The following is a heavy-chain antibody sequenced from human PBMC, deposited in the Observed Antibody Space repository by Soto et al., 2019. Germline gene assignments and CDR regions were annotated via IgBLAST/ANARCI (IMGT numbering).Heavy chain of an antibody. CDR3: ARGGGGGLFEH. V-gene: IGHV3-21*05. CDR1: GFTFSLYS. CDR2: ISPKSTYR. D-gene: IGHD2-21*01. Sequence: GGSLRLSCAASGFTFSLYSMIWVRQAPGKGLEWLSHISPKSTYRNYADSVKGRFTISRDNTKSSLFLQMNSLGVEDTAVYYCARGGGGGLFEHWGQGVLVTVSS. J-gene: IGHJ4*02.